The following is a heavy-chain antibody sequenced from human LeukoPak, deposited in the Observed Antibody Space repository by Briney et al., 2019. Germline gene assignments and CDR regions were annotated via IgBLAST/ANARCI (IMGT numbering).Heavy chain of an antibody. CDR1: GFTFSSYS. V-gene: IGHV3-48*01. D-gene: IGHD4-17*01. CDR3: AREDYGDYAPRFDY. J-gene: IGHJ4*02. CDR2: ISSSSSSTI. Sequence: GGSLRLSCAASGFTFSSYSMNWVRQAPGKGLEWVSYISSSSSSTIYYADSVKGRFTISRDNAKNSLYLQMNSLRAEDTAVYYCAREDYGDYAPRFDYWGQGTLVTVSS.